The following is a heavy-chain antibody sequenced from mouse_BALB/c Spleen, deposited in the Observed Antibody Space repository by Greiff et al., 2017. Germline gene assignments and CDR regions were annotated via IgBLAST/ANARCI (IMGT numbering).Heavy chain of an antibody. CDR2: IDPANGNT. Sequence: EVHLVESGAELVKPGASVKLSCTASGFNIKDTYMHWVKQRPDQGLEWIGRIDPANGNTKYDPKFQGKATITADTSSNTAYLQLSSLTSEDTAVYYCASDGYYNYAMDYWGQGTSVTVSS. V-gene: IGHV14-3*02. D-gene: IGHD2-3*01. J-gene: IGHJ4*01. CDR3: ASDGYYNYAMDY. CDR1: GFNIKDTY.